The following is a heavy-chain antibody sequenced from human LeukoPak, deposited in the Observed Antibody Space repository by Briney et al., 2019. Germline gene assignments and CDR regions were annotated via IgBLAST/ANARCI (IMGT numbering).Heavy chain of an antibody. CDR2: IYHTGNT. V-gene: IGHV4-38-2*01. J-gene: IGHJ6*03. CDR1: GFPISSDYY. CDR3: ARAGGSSSPYYYYYMDV. Sequence: SETLSLTCAVSGFPISSDYYWHWIRQPPGKGLEWIANIYHTGNTYYDPSLNSRVTMSVDTSKNQFSLRLSSVTAADTAVYYCARAGGSSSPYYYYYMDVWGKGTTVTVSS. D-gene: IGHD6-6*01.